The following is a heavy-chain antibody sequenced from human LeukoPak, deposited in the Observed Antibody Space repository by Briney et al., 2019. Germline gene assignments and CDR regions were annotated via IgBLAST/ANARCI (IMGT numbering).Heavy chain of an antibody. J-gene: IGHJ4*02. D-gene: IGHD3-3*01. CDR3: ARGLYLLVGVVMGFDY. Sequence: GASVKVSCKASGYTFTSYGISWVRQAPGQGLEWMGWINAGNGNTKYSQKFQGRVTITRDTSASTAYMELSSLRSEDTAVYYCARGLYLLVGVVMGFDYWGQGTLVTVSS. CDR2: INAGNGNT. CDR1: GYTFTSYG. V-gene: IGHV1-3*01.